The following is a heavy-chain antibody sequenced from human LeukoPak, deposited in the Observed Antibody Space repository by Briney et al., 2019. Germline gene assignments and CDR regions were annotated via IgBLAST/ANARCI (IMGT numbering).Heavy chain of an antibody. CDR2: IWYDGSNK. CDR1: GFTFSSYG. CDR3: ARDVEGSYGYSLDY. V-gene: IGHV3-33*01. J-gene: IGHJ4*02. D-gene: IGHD5-18*01. Sequence: GRSLRLSCAASGFTFSSYGMHWVRQAPGKGLEWVAVIWYDGSNKYYADSVKGRFSISRDNSKNTLYLQMNSLRAEDSAVYYCARDVEGSYGYSLDYWGQGTLVTVSS.